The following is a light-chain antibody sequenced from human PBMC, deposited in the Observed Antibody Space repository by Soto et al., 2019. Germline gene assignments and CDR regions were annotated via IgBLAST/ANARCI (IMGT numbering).Light chain of an antibody. CDR1: SSDFGGYNY. CDR2: DVS. V-gene: IGLV2-11*01. J-gene: IGLJ1*01. Sequence: QSALTQPRSVSGSPGQSVTISCTGTSSDFGGYNYVSWYQHHPGKAPKLMIYDVSERPSGVPDRFSGSKSRNTATLTISGLQAEEEADYSCCSYAGTFYDFGTGIKLTVL. CDR3: CSYAGTFYD.